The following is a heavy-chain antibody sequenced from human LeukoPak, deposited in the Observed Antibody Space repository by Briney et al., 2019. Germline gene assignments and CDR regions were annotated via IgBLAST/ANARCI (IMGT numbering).Heavy chain of an antibody. Sequence: ASVTVSCKASGYTFTGYYMHWVRQAPGQGLEWMGWINPNSGGTNYAQKFQGRVTMTRDTSISTAYMELSRLRSDDTAVCYCARWPLVGASRQAFDYWGQGTLVTVSS. J-gene: IGHJ4*02. CDR3: ARWPLVGASRQAFDY. V-gene: IGHV1-2*02. D-gene: IGHD1-26*01. CDR2: INPNSGGT. CDR1: GYTFTGYY.